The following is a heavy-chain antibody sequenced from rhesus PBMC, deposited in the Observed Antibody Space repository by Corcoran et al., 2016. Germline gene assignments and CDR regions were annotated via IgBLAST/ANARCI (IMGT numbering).Heavy chain of an antibody. Sequence: QVQLQESGPGLVKPSETLSLTCAVSGGSFRGYYWGWIRQPPGKGLEWIGYKRGSSGSTEDTPSLKNRVTISTDTSKNQLSLKLSSVTAADTAVYYCARDLLVATKTYYGLDSWGQGVVVTVSS. J-gene: IGHJ6*01. V-gene: IGHV4-165*01. CDR2: KRGSSGST. D-gene: IGHD4-4*01. CDR3: ARDLLVATKTYYGLDS. CDR1: GGSFRGYY.